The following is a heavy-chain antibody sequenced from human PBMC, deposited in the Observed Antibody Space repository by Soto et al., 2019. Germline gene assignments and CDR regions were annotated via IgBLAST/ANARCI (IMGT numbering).Heavy chain of an antibody. J-gene: IGHJ4*02. Sequence: GSLRLSCTASGFSVNDNYMAWVRQAPGKSPEWVAVIFTRGTAHYADSVTGRFTFSRDNSKRTLNLQLNSLRAEDTAVYYCTKLWGYYFESWGQGTLVTVSS. V-gene: IGHV3-53*01. CDR2: IFTRGTA. D-gene: IGHD3-22*01. CDR1: GFSVNDNY. CDR3: TKLWGYYFES.